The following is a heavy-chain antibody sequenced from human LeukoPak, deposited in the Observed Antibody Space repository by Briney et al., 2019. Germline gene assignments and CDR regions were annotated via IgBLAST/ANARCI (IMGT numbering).Heavy chain of an antibody. CDR3: ASPSGSFHEGYFDY. Sequence: GGSLRLSCAASGFTFSSYAMSWVRQAPGKGLEWVSAISGSGGSTYYADSVKGRFTISRDNSKNTLYLQMNSLRAEDTAVYYCASPSGSFHEGYFDYWGQGTLVTVSS. CDR2: ISGSGGST. J-gene: IGHJ4*02. CDR1: GFTFSSYA. D-gene: IGHD1-26*01. V-gene: IGHV3-23*01.